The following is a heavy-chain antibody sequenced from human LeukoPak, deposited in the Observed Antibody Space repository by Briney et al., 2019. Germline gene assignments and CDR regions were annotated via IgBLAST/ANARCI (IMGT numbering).Heavy chain of an antibody. CDR3: ARGLDDYGSGSFDY. J-gene: IGHJ4*02. D-gene: IGHD3-10*01. Sequence: SETLSLTCTVSGGSISSSSYYWVWIRQPPGKGLDWFVSIYYSGSTYYNPSLKSRVTISVDTSKNQFSLKLSSVTAADTAVYYCARGLDDYGSGSFDYWGQGTLVTVSS. V-gene: IGHV4-39*07. CDR2: IYYSGST. CDR1: GGSISSSSYY.